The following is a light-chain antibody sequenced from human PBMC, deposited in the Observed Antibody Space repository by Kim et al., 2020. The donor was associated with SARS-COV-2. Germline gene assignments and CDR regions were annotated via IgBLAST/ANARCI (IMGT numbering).Light chain of an antibody. J-gene: IGLJ1*01. V-gene: IGLV3-1*01. CDR2: EDT. Sequence: SYELTQPPSVSVSPGQTASIPCSGDKLEDKFACWYQQKPGQSPVLVIYEDTKRPSGIPERFSGSNSGNTATLTITGTQAMDEADYYCQAWDSSTAYVFGT. CDR3: QAWDSSTAYV. CDR1: KLEDKF.